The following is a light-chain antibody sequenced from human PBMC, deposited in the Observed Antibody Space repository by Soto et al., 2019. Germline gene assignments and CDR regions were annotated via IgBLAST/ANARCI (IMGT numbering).Light chain of an antibody. J-gene: IGKJ1*01. CDR2: DTS. Sequence: DIVVTQSPATLSASPGERVTLSCRASQFVSSRLAWYQQRPGQVPRLLIYDTSTRAPGISARFSGSGSGTEFTLTSRSLQSEDFAVYDCQEYIQWPPGMFGPGTTVDIK. CDR1: QFVSSR. CDR3: QEYIQWPPGM. V-gene: IGKV3-15*01.